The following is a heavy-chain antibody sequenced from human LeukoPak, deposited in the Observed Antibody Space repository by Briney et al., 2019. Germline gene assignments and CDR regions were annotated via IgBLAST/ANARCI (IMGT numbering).Heavy chain of an antibody. D-gene: IGHD2-21*02. Sequence: ASVKVSCKASGYTFTGYYAHWVRQAPGQGPEWMGRINPASGGTNYAQKFQGRVTMTRYTSISTAYMELSRLRSDDTAMYYYALVFTAGLLHGFDIWGQGTMVTVSS. CDR3: ALVFTAGLLHGFDI. CDR2: INPASGGT. J-gene: IGHJ3*02. CDR1: GYTFTGYY. V-gene: IGHV1-2*06.